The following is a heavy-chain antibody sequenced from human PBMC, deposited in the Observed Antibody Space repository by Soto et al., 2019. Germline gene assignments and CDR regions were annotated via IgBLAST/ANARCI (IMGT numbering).Heavy chain of an antibody. CDR3: ARGVYYYYMDV. CDR1: GFTFSDYY. J-gene: IGHJ6*03. CDR2: ISSSGITI. Sequence: GGSLRLSCAASGFTFSDYYMSWIRQAPGKGLVWFSYISSSGITIYYADSVKGRFTISRDNAKNSLYLQMNSLRAEDTAVYYCARGVYYYYMDVWGRGTTVTVSS. V-gene: IGHV3-11*01.